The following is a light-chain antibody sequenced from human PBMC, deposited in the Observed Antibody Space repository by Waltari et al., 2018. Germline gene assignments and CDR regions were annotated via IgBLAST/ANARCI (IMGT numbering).Light chain of an antibody. CDR2: AAS. J-gene: IGKJ2*01. Sequence: DIQMTQSPSSLPPSVGDSVTTTCRASQTITTYLNWYQQTAGKAPKPLIYAASALQSGVPSRFRGSGSGTDFTLTITSLQPEDFATYYCHQSHTVPHTFGQGTKLEIK. CDR3: HQSHTVPHT. V-gene: IGKV1-39*01. CDR1: QTITTY.